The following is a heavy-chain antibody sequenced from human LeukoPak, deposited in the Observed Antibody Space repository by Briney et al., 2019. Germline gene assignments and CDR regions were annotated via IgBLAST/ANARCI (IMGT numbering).Heavy chain of an antibody. CDR3: VKDQDIVATRLDY. Sequence: PGGSLILSCSASGFTFSSYAMHWVRQAPGKVLEYVSAISSNGGSTYYADSVKGRFTISRDNSKNTLYLQMSSLRAEDTAVYYCVKDQDIVATRLDYWGQGTLVTVSS. V-gene: IGHV3-64D*06. CDR2: ISSNGGST. D-gene: IGHD5-12*01. CDR1: GFTFSSYA. J-gene: IGHJ4*02.